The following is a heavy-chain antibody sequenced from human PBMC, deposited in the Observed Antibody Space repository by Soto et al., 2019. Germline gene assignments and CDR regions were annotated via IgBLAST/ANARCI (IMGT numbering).Heavy chain of an antibody. CDR1: GYTFTGYY. V-gene: IGHV1-8*02. CDR3: ARDLGGWPDY. J-gene: IGHJ4*02. Sequence: ASVKVSCKASGYTFTGYYMHWVRQAPGQGLEWMGWMNPNSGNTGYAQKFQGRVTMTRNTSISTAYMELSSLRSEDTAVYYCARDLGGWPDYWGQGTLVTVSS. CDR2: MNPNSGNT. D-gene: IGHD2-15*01.